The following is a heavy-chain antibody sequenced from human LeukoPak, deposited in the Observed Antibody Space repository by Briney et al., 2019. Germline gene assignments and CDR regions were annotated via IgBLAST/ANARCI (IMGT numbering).Heavy chain of an antibody. Sequence: ASVKVSCKASGYTFTSYAMHWVRQAPGQRLEWMGRINAGNGNTKYSQKFQGRVTITRDTSASTAYMELSSLRSEDTAVYYCARDRLVRATKYYYGMDVWGQGTTVTVSS. CDR3: ARDRLVRATKYYYGMDV. V-gene: IGHV1-3*01. CDR1: GYTFTSYA. CDR2: INAGNGNT. D-gene: IGHD1-26*01. J-gene: IGHJ6*02.